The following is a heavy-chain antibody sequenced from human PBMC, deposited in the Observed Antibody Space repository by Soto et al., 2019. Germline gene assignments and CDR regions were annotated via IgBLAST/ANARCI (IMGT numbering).Heavy chain of an antibody. CDR2: TYYRSKWYN. D-gene: IGHD2-15*01. CDR1: GDSVSSNSAA. CDR3: ARARYCSGGSCEGTYYYYYMDV. J-gene: IGHJ6*03. Sequence: QSQTLSLTCAISGDSVSSNSAAWNWIRQSPSRGLEWLGRTYYRSKWYNDYAVSVKSRITINPDTSKNQFSLQLNSVTPADTAVYYCARARYCSGGSCEGTYYYYYMDVWGKGTTVTVSS. V-gene: IGHV6-1*01.